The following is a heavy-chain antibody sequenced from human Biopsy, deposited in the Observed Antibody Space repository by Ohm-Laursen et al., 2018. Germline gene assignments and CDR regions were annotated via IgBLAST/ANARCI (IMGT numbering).Heavy chain of an antibody. V-gene: IGHV1-2*02. CDR2: IDPNSGNA. D-gene: IGHD3-9*01. CDR1: GYTFAGYY. Sequence: SSVKVSCKASGYTFAGYYLHWVRQAPGHGLEWMGWIDPNSGNANYAQSFQGRLTVTRDTSISTAYMELTSLTFDDTAIYYCARVPAYPSIDGYYGLDLWGQGTTVIVSS. J-gene: IGHJ6*02. CDR3: ARVPAYPSIDGYYGLDL.